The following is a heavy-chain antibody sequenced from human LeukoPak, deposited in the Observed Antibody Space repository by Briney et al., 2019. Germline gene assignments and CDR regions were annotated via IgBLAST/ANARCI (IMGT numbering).Heavy chain of an antibody. V-gene: IGHV1-69*04. J-gene: IGHJ4*02. CDR3: ARDRPRARYFDY. CDR1: GDTFSDYS. Sequence: SVKVSCKASGDTFSDYSISWVRQAPGQGLEWMGRIIPILNVPNYAQKFEGRVTITADKSTSTAYMELSSLKSEDTAVYFCARDRPRARYFDYWGQGTLVTVSS. CDR2: IIPILNVP. D-gene: IGHD2-15*01.